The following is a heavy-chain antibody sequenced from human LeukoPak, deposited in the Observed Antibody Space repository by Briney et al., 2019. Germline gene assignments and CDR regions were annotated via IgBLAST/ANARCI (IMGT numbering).Heavy chain of an antibody. Sequence: GGSLRLSCAASGFTFSSYAMSWVRQAPGKGLEWVGHIKSKTDGGTTDYAAPVKGRFTISRDDSKNTLYLQMNSLKTEDTAVYYCPTDGRFLECLLYYYNRDVGGKGTRVIVSS. CDR1: GFTFSSYA. CDR2: IKSKTDGGTT. J-gene: IGHJ6*03. CDR3: PTDGRFLECLLYYYNRDV. D-gene: IGHD3-3*01. V-gene: IGHV3-15*01.